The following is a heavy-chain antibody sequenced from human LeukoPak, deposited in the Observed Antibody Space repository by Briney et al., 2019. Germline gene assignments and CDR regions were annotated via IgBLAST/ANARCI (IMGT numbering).Heavy chain of an antibody. D-gene: IGHD5-12*01. J-gene: IGHJ6*02. CDR1: GFTFSSYS. CDR3: AREGAGYRGYDYDYFYGMDV. Sequence: GGSLRLSCTASGFTFSSYSLNWVRQVPGKGLEWVSGINGNGGSTGYADSVRGRFTISRDNAKSVVYLQMSSLRAEDTALYYCAREGAGYRGYDYDYFYGMDVWGQGTAVTVSS. CDR2: INGNGGST. V-gene: IGHV3-20*04.